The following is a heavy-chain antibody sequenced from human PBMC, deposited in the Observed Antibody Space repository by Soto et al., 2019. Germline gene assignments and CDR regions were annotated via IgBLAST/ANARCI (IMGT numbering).Heavy chain of an antibody. J-gene: IGHJ2*01. CDR1: GGSISSGGYS. D-gene: IGHD4-17*01. CDR2: IYHSGST. CDR3: ARGVPTVTQYWYFDL. Sequence: QLQLQESGSGLVKPSQTLSLTCAVSGGSISSGGYSWSWIRQPPGKGLEWIGYIYHSGSTYYNPSLKSRVTISVDRSKTQFSLKLSSVTAADTAVYYCARGVPTVTQYWYFDLWGRGTLVTVSS. V-gene: IGHV4-30-2*01.